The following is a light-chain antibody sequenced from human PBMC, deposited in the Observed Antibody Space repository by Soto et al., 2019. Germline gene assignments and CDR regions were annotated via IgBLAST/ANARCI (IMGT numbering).Light chain of an antibody. CDR2: GAS. V-gene: IGKV3-20*01. Sequence: EIVLTQSPGTLSLSPGERATLSCRASQSISSTYFAWYQQKPGQAPRLLIYGASTRATGIPDRFSGSGSGTDFTLTISRPEPGDFAVYYCQQYYSSAPWTFGHGTKVEVK. J-gene: IGKJ1*01. CDR3: QQYYSSAPWT. CDR1: QSISSTY.